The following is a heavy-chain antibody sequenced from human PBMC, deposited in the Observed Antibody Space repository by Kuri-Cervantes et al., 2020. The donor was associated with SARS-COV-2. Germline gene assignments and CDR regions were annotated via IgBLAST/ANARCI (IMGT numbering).Heavy chain of an antibody. V-gene: IGHV4-38-2*02. CDR1: GYSISSGYY. D-gene: IGHD6-19*01. J-gene: IGHJ4*02. CDR3: ARRYGRHFHAVAAPGPYYFDY. CDR2: IYHSGST. Sequence: SETLSLTCTVSGYSISSGYYWGWIRQPPGKGLEWIGSIYHSGSTYYNPSLKSRVTISVDTSKNQFSLKLSSVTAADTAAYYCARRYGRHFHAVAAPGPYYFDYWGQGTLVTVSS.